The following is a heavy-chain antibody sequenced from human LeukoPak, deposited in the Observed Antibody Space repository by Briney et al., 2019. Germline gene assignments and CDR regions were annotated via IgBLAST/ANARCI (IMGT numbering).Heavy chain of an antibody. CDR3: ARGQARLAWFGP. V-gene: IGHV4-38-2*02. J-gene: IGHJ5*02. Sequence: PSETLSLTCTVSGYSITSGYYWGWIRQPPGKGLEWIGSIYHSGSTYYNPSLKSRVTMSLDTSKNQFSLRLRSVTAADTAVYYCARGQARLAWFGPWGQGTLVTVSS. CDR1: GYSITSGYY. D-gene: IGHD6-19*01. CDR2: IYHSGST.